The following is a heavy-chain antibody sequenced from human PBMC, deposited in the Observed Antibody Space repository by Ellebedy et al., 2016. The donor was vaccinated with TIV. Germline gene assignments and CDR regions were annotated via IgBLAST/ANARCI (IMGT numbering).Heavy chain of an antibody. Sequence: PGGSLRLSCAASGFTFSNSWMPWVPQAPGKAMVWVSQLYITGIGTNYADSVKVRFSISRDNAKSTLYLQINTLRAEDTAVYYCATDQAGGSWIDYWGQGTLVTVSS. J-gene: IGHJ4*02. CDR3: ATDQAGGSWIDY. CDR1: GFTFSNSW. CDR2: LYITGIGT. V-gene: IGHV3-74*01. D-gene: IGHD3-10*01.